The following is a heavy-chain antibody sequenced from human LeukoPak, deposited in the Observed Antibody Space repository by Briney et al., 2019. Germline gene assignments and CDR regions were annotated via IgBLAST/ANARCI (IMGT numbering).Heavy chain of an antibody. J-gene: IGHJ5*02. CDR1: GFTFSSYE. D-gene: IGHD3-22*01. CDR2: ISSSGSTI. CDR3: ARDSSGYFHWFDP. Sequence: GSLRLSCAASGFTFSSYEMKWVRQAPGKGLEWVSYISSSGSTIYYADSVKGRFTISRDNAKNSLYLQMNSLRAEDTAVYYCARDSSGYFHWFDPWGQGTLVTVSS. V-gene: IGHV3-48*03.